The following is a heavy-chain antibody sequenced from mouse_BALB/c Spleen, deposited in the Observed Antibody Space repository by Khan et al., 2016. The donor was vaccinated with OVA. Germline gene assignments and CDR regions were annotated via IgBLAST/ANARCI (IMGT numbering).Heavy chain of an antibody. J-gene: IGHJ3*01. CDR2: IDPANGDV. CDR3: IRGAYSGLFAY. Sequence: EVQLQESGADFVKAGASVKLSCTASGFNIKDTYMHWINQRPQQGLVWIGRIDPANGDVKYDPKFQDKATIAADASSNTAYLQLSSLTSEDTTGYYCIRGAYSGLFAYWGQGTLVTVSA. V-gene: IGHV14-3*02. CDR1: GFNIKDTY.